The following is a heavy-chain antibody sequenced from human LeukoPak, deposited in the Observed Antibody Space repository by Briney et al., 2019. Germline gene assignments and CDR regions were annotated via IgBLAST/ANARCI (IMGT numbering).Heavy chain of an antibody. CDR1: GFTFSSYE. Sequence: GGSLRLSCAASGFTFSSYEMNWVRQAPGKGLEWVSYISSSGSTKYYADSLMGRFTLSRDNAKKSLYLQMNSLRAEDTAVYYCAREALTETTFGPYDYWGQGTLVIVSS. J-gene: IGHJ4*02. V-gene: IGHV3-48*03. CDR3: AREALTETTFGPYDY. CDR2: ISSSGSTK. D-gene: IGHD4-17*01.